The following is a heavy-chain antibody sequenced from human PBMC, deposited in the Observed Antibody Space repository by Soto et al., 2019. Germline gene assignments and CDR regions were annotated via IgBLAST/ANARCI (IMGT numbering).Heavy chain of an antibody. CDR2: IYYNGRP. Sequence: SETLSLTCTVSGGSISSYDYYWTWIRQPPGKGLEWIGCIYYNGRPFYNPSLTSRVTMALDTSKNQFSLKASDTAMYYCARHEEAAAASVWGQGTMVTVSS. CDR1: GGSISSYDYY. D-gene: IGHD6-13*01. CDR3: ARHEEAAAASV. V-gene: IGHV4-30-4*01. J-gene: IGHJ3*01.